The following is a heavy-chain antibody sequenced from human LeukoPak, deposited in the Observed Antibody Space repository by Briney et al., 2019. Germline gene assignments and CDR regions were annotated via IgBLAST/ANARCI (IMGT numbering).Heavy chain of an antibody. D-gene: IGHD3-3*01. CDR1: GFTFSDYY. J-gene: IGHJ4*02. Sequence: GSLRLSCAASGFTFSDYYMSWIRQAPGKGLEWVSYISSSGSTIHYADSVKGRFTISRDNAKNSLYLQMNSLRAEDTAVYYCARDRAYYTVTPLWGQGTRVTVSS. V-gene: IGHV3-11*01. CDR3: ARDRAYYTVTPL. CDR2: ISSSGSTI.